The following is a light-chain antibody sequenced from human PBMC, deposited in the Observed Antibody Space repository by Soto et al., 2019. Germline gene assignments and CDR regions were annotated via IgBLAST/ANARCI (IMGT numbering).Light chain of an antibody. V-gene: IGKV3-15*01. Sequence: EIVMTQSPATLSVSPGERATLSCRASQSVSANLAWYQQKPGQAPRLLIYGASSRATGIPARCSGSGSGTDFTLTISSLQSEDFAVYYCQQYNKWATFGPGTRLEIE. CDR1: QSVSAN. CDR2: GAS. J-gene: IGKJ5*01. CDR3: QQYNKWAT.